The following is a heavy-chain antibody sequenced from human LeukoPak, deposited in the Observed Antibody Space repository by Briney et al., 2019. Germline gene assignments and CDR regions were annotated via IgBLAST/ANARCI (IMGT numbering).Heavy chain of an antibody. J-gene: IGHJ4*01. CDR2: IYSGGST. CDR1: GFTVSSNY. Sequence: GGSLRLSCAASGFTVSSNYMSWVRQAPGKGLEWVSVIYSGGSTYYADSVKGRFTISRDNSKNTLYLQMNSLRAEDTAVYYRARAVTMVRGVALSFDYWGQEPWSPSPQ. CDR3: ARAVTMVRGVALSFDY. V-gene: IGHV3-66*01. D-gene: IGHD3-10*01.